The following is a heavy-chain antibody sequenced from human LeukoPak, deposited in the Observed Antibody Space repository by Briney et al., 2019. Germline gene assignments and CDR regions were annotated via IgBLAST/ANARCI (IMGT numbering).Heavy chain of an antibody. D-gene: IGHD3-3*01. CDR3: ARVYYDFWSGYDY. CDR1: GGTFSSYA. Sequence: AASVKVSCKASGGTFSSYAISWVRQAPGQGLEWMGGIIPIFGTANYAQKFQGRVTITRDTSASTAYMELSSLRSEDTAVYYCARVYYDFWSGYDYWGQGTLVTVSS. J-gene: IGHJ4*02. V-gene: IGHV1-69*05. CDR2: IIPIFGTA.